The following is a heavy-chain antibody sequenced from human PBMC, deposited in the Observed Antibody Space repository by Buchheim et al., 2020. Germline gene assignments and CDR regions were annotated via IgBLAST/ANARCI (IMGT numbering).Heavy chain of an antibody. J-gene: IGHJ4*02. CDR1: GGSISSYY. CDR2: IYYSGST. CDR3: ARLILAARPAAYYYFDY. D-gene: IGHD6-6*01. Sequence: QVQLQESGPGLVKPSETLSLTCTVSGGSISSYYWSWIRQPPGKGLEWIGYIYYSGSTNYNPSLKSRVTISVDTSKNQFYLKLSSVTAADTAVYYCARLILAARPAAYYYFDYWGQGTL. V-gene: IGHV4-59*08.